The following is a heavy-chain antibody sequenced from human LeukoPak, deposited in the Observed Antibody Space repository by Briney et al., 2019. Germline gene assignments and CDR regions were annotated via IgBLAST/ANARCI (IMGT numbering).Heavy chain of an antibody. Sequence: GGSLRLSCAASGFTFTSYSMSWVRQAPGKGLEWVSGTSDRGDYTYYADSVKGRFTISRDNSKNTLYLQMNSLRAEDTALYFCAKKAQYNGNYPLDYWGQGTLVTVSS. J-gene: IGHJ4*02. CDR3: AKKAQYNGNYPLDY. D-gene: IGHD1-26*01. V-gene: IGHV3-23*01. CDR1: GFTFTSYS. CDR2: TSDRGDYT.